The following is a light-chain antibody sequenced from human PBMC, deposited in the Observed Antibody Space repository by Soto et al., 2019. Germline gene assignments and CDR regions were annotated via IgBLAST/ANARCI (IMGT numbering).Light chain of an antibody. CDR1: QSVSSTY. Sequence: TVLTQSPGTLSLSPGERATLSCRASQSVSSTYVSSYQQKPGQAPRLLIFGASSRATGIPDRFSGSGSGTDFTLTISRLEPEDFAVYYCQQSANSPVTFGQGTKLEIK. V-gene: IGKV3-20*01. CDR2: GAS. J-gene: IGKJ2*01. CDR3: QQSANSPVT.